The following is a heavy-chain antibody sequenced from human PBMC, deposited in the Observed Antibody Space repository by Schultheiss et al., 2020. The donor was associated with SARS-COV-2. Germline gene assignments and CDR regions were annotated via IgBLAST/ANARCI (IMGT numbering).Heavy chain of an antibody. J-gene: IGHJ4*02. CDR2: INPNSGGT. CDR3: ARGHSSSSPFDY. CDR1: GYMFTGYY. V-gene: IGHV1-2*02. D-gene: IGHD6-6*01. Sequence: ASVKVSCKASGYMFTGYYMQRVRQAPGQGLEWMGWINPNSGGTNYAQKFQGRVTMTRDTSISTAYMELSRLRSDDTAVYYCARGHSSSSPFDYWGQGTLVTVSS.